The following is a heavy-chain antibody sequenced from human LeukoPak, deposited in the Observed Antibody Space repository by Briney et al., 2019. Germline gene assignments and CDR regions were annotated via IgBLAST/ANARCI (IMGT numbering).Heavy chain of an antibody. CDR1: GASISSSNYY. CDR3: ARDYCSSSRSVCYMDV. J-gene: IGHJ6*03. CDR2: ISSSGNTI. D-gene: IGHD2-2*01. V-gene: IGHV3-11*04. Sequence: LSLTCAVSGASISSSNYYWGWVRQAPGKGLEWVSYISSSGNTIFYADSVKGRFTISRDNSKNTLFLQMNSLRAEDTAVYYCARDYCSSSRSVCYMDVWGKGTTVTVSS.